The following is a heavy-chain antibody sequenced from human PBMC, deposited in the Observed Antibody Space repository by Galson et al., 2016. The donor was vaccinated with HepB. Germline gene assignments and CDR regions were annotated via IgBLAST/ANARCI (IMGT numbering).Heavy chain of an antibody. J-gene: IGHJ6*02. CDR1: GCTFSSYV. CDR3: ARYQQLEYYYGIDV. V-gene: IGHV1-69*13. CDR2: ISPFLGTA. D-gene: IGHD1-1*01. Sequence: SVKVSCKASGCTFSSYVITWVRQAPGQGLEWMGGISPFLGTANYAQKFQGRVTLTADESTSTAYMELSSLRSEDTAVYYCARYQQLEYYYGIDVWGQGTTVTVSS.